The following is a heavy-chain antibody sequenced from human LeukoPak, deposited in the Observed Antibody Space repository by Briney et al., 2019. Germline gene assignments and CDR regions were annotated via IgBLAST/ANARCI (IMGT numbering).Heavy chain of an antibody. D-gene: IGHD6-19*01. CDR1: GFTFDDYA. J-gene: IGHJ4*02. V-gene: IGHV3-9*01. CDR2: ISWNSGSI. Sequence: GRSLRLSCAASGFTFDDYAMHWVRQAPGKGLEGVSGISWNSGSIGYADSVKGRFTISRDNAKNSLYLQMNSLRAEDTALYYCAKDGGAVAGHFDYWGQGTLVTVSS. CDR3: AKDGGAVAGHFDY.